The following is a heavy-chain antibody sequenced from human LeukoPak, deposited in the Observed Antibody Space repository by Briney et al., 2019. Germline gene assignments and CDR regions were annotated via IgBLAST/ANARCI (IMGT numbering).Heavy chain of an antibody. J-gene: IGHJ5*02. V-gene: IGHV3-23*01. CDR1: VFTFSNYD. D-gene: IGHD6-19*01. Sequence: PGGSLRLSCAASVFTFSNYDMSWVRQAPGKGLEWVSSISDSGGSTYYADSVKGRFTISRDNSKNTLYLQMTNLRAADTAVYYCAKDLSRAVAADWFDPWDQGSLVTVSS. CDR3: AKDLSRAVAADWFDP. CDR2: ISDSGGST.